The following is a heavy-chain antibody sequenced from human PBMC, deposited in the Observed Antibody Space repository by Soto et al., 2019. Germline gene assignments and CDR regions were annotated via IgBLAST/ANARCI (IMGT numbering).Heavy chain of an antibody. D-gene: IGHD6-19*01. J-gene: IGHJ6*04. CDR3: AKDGTVVADYGMDV. V-gene: IGHV3-23*01. CDR1: GLTFSSYA. Sequence: GGSLRLSCAASGLTFSSYAMSWVRQAPGKGLEWVSAISGSGGSTYYADSVKGRFTISRDNSKNTLYLQMNSLRAEDTAVYYSAKDGTVVADYGMDVCGEGTMVTGSS. CDR2: ISGSGGST.